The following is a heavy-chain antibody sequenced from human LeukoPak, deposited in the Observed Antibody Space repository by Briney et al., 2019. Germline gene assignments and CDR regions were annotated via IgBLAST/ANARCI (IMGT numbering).Heavy chain of an antibody. Sequence: GGSLRLSCGASGFTFSSYGMHWVRQGPGKGLEWVAFIRYDGSNKYYADSVKGRFTISRDNSKNTLYLQMNSLRAEDTAVYYCAKEELRRITMWGYMDVWGKGTTVTISS. J-gene: IGHJ6*03. CDR1: GFTFSSYG. CDR2: IRYDGSNK. CDR3: AKEELRRITMWGYMDV. D-gene: IGHD3-10*02. V-gene: IGHV3-30*02.